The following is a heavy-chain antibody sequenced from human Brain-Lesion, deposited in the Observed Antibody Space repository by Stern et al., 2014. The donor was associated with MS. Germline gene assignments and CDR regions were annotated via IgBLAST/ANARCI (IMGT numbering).Heavy chain of an antibody. CDR2: IYYSGTT. V-gene: IGHV4-30-4*01. D-gene: IGHD1-1*01. J-gene: IGHJ3*02. CDR1: GASVGGGDWY. Sequence: QLQLQESGPGLVKPSQTLSLACAVSGASVGGGDWYWSWIRQPPGKGLEWLGHIYYSGTTYSKPSLKSRLIISLDTSKNQFSLNLTSVTAADTAVYYCAGAIGKYELLESFDMWGQGTMVTVSS. CDR3: AGAIGKYELLESFDM.